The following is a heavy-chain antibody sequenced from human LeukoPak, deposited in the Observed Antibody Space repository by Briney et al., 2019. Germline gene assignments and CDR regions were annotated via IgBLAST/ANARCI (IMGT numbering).Heavy chain of an antibody. CDR1: GFTFSGHN. J-gene: IGHJ4*02. Sequence: GGSLRLSCAASGFTFSGHNMNWVRQAPGKGVEWISFASISSGTIYYADSVNGRFRISRDNAKNSLDLGMNSLRAEDTAVYYCAKDSRIAALDYWGQGTLVTVSS. D-gene: IGHD6-13*01. V-gene: IGHV3-48*04. CDR3: AKDSRIAALDY. CDR2: ASISSGTI.